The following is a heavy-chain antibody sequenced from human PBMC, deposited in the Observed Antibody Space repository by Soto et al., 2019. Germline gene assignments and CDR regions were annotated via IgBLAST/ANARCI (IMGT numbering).Heavy chain of an antibody. J-gene: IGHJ4*01. CDR3: VKGISFPDY. Sequence: EVQVLESGGGLVQPGGSLRLFCAASGFTFSSQGMSWVRQAPGKGLEWVSSIAGSGGGTYYADSVKGRFSTSRDDSKSTLYLQMNSLRVEDTAVYYCVKGISFPDYWGQGTLVTVSP. CDR2: IAGSGGGT. V-gene: IGHV3-23*01. CDR1: GFTFSSQG.